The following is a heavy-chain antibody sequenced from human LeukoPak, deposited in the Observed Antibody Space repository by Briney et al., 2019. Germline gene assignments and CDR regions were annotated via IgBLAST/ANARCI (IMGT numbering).Heavy chain of an antibody. CDR2: MNPSSGST. D-gene: IGHD2-2*01. CDR1: GYTFTSYD. V-gene: IGHV1-8*03. Sequence: ASVKVSCKASGYTFTSYDINWVRQATGQGLEWMGWMNPSSGSTGYAQKFQGRVTITRNTSISTAYMELSTLRSADTAVYYCARGRSAMRMDVWGKGTTVTVSS. J-gene: IGHJ6*04. CDR3: ARGRSAMRMDV.